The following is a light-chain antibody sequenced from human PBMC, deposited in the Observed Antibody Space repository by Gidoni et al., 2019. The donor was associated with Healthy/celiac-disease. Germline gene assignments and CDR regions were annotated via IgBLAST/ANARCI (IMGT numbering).Light chain of an antibody. CDR2: EVS. Sequence: QSALTQPASVSGSPGQSITISCTGTSSDVGGYNYVSWSTQHPGKAPKLMIYEVSNRPSGVSNRFSGSKSGNTASLTISGLQAEDEADYYCSSYTSSSTLGVVFGGGTKLTVL. V-gene: IGLV2-14*01. J-gene: IGLJ2*01. CDR3: SSYTSSSTLGVV. CDR1: SSDVGGYNY.